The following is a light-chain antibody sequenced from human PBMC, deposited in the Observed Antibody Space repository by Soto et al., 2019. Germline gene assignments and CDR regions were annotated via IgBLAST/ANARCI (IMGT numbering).Light chain of an antibody. CDR1: QSISSY. Sequence: DIQMTQSPSSLSASVGDRVTITCRASQSISSYLNWYQQKPGKAPKLLIYAASTLQSGVPSRFIGSGSGTDFTLTISGLQPEDVATYYCQKCKVAPFTFGGGTKVDIK. CDR3: QKCKVAPFT. V-gene: IGKV1-27*01. J-gene: IGKJ4*01. CDR2: AAS.